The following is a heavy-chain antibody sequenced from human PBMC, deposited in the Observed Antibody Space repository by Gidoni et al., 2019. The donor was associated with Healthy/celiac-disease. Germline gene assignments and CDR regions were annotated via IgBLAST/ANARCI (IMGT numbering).Heavy chain of an antibody. J-gene: IGHJ6*03. Sequence: QVQLVQSGAEVKKPGASVKVSCKASGYTFTSYGISWVRQAPGQGLEWMGWISAYNGNTNYAQKLQGRVTMTTDTSTSTAYMELRSLRSDDTAVYYCARDLAGSCSSTSCRYYYYMDVWGKGTTVTVSS. V-gene: IGHV1-18*04. CDR2: ISAYNGNT. D-gene: IGHD2-2*01. CDR3: ARDLAGSCSSTSCRYYYYMDV. CDR1: GYTFTSYG.